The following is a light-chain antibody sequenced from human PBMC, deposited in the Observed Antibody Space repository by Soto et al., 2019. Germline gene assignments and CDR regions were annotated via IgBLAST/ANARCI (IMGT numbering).Light chain of an antibody. J-gene: IGLJ1*01. V-gene: IGLV1-40*03. CDR1: SSNIGADYD. CDR2: GNI. CDR3: QSYDSSLGFV. Sequence: QAVVTQPSSVSGAPGQRVTFSCIGGSSNIGADYDVHWYQQLPGTAPKLLIYGNINRPSGVPDRFSGSKSGASAALAITGLQAEDEADYYCQSYDSSLGFVFGTGTKLTVL.